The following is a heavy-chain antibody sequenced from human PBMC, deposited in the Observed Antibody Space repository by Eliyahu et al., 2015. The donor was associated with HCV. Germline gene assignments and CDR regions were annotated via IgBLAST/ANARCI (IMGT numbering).Heavy chain of an antibody. Sequence: VQPGGSLRLSCAASGFTFSNNGMHWVRQAPGKGLEYVSGINSNGGSTYYAKSVKGRFTISRDNSKNTLYLQMGSLRTEDMAVYYCARAPTVGLYYFDSWGQGTLVTVSS. D-gene: IGHD1-26*01. CDR2: INSNGGST. J-gene: IGHJ4*02. CDR1: GFTFSNNG. V-gene: IGHV3-64*01. CDR3: ARAPTVGLYYFDS.